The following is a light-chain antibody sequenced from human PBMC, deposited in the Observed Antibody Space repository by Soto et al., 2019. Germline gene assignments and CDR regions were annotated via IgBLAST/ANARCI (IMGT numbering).Light chain of an antibody. Sequence: DIQMTQSPSTLSASVGDTVTVTCRASQSIGRWLAWYQQKPGKAPKLLIFDASTLENGVPARFSGSRSGPEFSLTISSLQPDDFATYYCQQYHNDSPWTFGQGTKVEVK. V-gene: IGKV1-5*01. CDR1: QSIGRW. J-gene: IGKJ1*01. CDR3: QQYHNDSPWT. CDR2: DAS.